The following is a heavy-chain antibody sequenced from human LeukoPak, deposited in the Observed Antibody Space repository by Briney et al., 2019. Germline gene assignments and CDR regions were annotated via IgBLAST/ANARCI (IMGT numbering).Heavy chain of an antibody. D-gene: IGHD3-10*01. CDR3: ARVVVRGVNAYYYYYMDV. V-gene: IGHV4-59*01. Sequence: SETLSLTCTVSGGSISSYYWSWIRQPPGKGLEWIGYIYYSGSTNYNPSLKSRVTISVDTSKNQFSLKLSSVTAADTAVYYCARVVVRGVNAYYYYYMDVWGKGTTVTISS. CDR2: IYYSGST. J-gene: IGHJ6*03. CDR1: GGSISSYY.